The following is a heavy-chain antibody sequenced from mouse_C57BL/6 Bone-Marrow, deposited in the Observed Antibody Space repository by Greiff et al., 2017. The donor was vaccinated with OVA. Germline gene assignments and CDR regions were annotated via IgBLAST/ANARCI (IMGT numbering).Heavy chain of an antibody. CDR1: GFTFSSYA. CDR2: ISSGGDYI. Sequence: DVMLVESGEGLVKPGGSLKLSCAASGFTFSSYAMSWVRQTPEKRLEWVAYISSGGDYIYYADTVKGRFTISRDNARNTLYLQMSSLKSEDTAMYYCTRDPLGYPHYFDYWGQGTTLTVSS. D-gene: IGHD1-2*01. CDR3: TRDPLGYPHYFDY. V-gene: IGHV5-9-1*02. J-gene: IGHJ2*01.